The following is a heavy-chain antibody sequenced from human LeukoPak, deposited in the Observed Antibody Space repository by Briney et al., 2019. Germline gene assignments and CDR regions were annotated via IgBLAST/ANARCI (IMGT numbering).Heavy chain of an antibody. Sequence: GGSLRLSCAASGFTFSSYNMNWVRQAPGKGLEWVSYISASTTLKYYADSVKGRVTISRDNAENSLYLQMNSLRAEATAVYYCGVDGGYWGQGTLVTVSS. CDR1: GFTFSSYN. CDR3: GVDGGY. V-gene: IGHV3-21*05. D-gene: IGHD2-15*01. J-gene: IGHJ4*02. CDR2: ISASTTLK.